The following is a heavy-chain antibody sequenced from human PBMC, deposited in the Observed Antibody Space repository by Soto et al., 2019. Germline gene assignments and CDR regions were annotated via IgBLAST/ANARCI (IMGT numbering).Heavy chain of an antibody. J-gene: IGHJ4*02. CDR3: ASTPTLAAAGIGGYLDY. D-gene: IGHD6-13*01. CDR2: IYYSGST. Sequence: PSETLSLTCTVSGGSISSGGYYWSWIRQHPGKGLEWIGYIYYSGSTYYNPSLKSRVTISVDTSKNQFSLKLSSVTAADTAVYYCASTPTLAAAGIGGYLDYWGQGTLVTVSS. CDR1: GGSISSGGYY. V-gene: IGHV4-31*03.